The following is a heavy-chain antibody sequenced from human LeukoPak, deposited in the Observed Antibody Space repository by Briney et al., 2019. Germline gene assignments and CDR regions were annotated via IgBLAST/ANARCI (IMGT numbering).Heavy chain of an antibody. D-gene: IGHD5-12*01. CDR3: ARDVRWLRFVFDH. Sequence: GGSLRLSCSDSGFTFSRYAMHWVRQTPGKGLEHVSGISSNGGSTHYADSVKGRFTISRDNSKNTLYLQMSSLRAEDTAVYYCARDVRWLRFVFDHWGQGIPVTVSS. J-gene: IGHJ4*02. CDR2: ISSNGGST. V-gene: IGHV3-64D*09. CDR1: GFTFSRYA.